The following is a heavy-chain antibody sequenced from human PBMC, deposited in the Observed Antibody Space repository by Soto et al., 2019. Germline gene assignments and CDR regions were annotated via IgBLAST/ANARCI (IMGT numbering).Heavy chain of an antibody. CDR1: GFSLSDHY. CDR2: TRKKVNNYST. CDR3: ARGQGVVGYYIYLHC. J-gene: IGHJ4*02. D-gene: IGHD3-3*01. Sequence: EVQLVESGGDLAQPGGSLRLSCAASGFSLSDHYVDWVRQAPGKGLEWVGRTRKKVNNYSTEYAASVKGRFTISRDDSKNTLYLQMNSLITEDTAVYYCARGQGVVGYYIYLHCWGQGTLVTVSS. V-gene: IGHV3-72*01.